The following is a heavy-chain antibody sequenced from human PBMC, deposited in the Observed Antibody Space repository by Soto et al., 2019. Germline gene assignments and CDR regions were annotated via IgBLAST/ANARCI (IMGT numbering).Heavy chain of an antibody. Sequence: QVQLQESGPGLVKPSETLSLTCTVSGGSISSFYWSWLRQPPGTGLEWIGYIYYSWSTNDNPSLKSRVTISVYTSKNQFSLKLSSVTAADTARYYCASSRPDRYCDYEGWFDPWGQGTLVTVSS. V-gene: IGHV4-59*08. CDR3: ASSRPDRYCDYEGWFDP. J-gene: IGHJ5*02. CDR1: GGSISSFY. D-gene: IGHD4-17*01. CDR2: IYYSWST.